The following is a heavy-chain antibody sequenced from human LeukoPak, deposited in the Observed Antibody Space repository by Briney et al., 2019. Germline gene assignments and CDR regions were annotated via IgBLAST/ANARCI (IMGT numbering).Heavy chain of an antibody. V-gene: IGHV4-59*01. CDR3: AKCKTPYYYGMDV. Sequence: SETLSLTCTVSGGSISSYYWSWIRQPPGKGLELIGYMYDSGSTNYNPSLKSRVTISVDTSKNQFSLRLSSVTAADTAVYYCAKCKTPYYYGMDVWGQGTTVTVSS. CDR1: GGSISSYY. D-gene: IGHD2-21*01. J-gene: IGHJ6*02. CDR2: MYDSGST.